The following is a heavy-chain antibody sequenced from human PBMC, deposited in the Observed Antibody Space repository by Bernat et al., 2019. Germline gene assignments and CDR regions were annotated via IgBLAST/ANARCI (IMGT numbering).Heavy chain of an antibody. V-gene: IGHV1-2*04. J-gene: IGHJ4*02. CDR1: GYTFTGYY. CDR2: INPNSGGT. D-gene: IGHD3-22*01. Sequence: QVQLVQSGAEVKKPGASVKVSCKASGYTFTGYYMHWVRQAPGQGLEWMGWINPNSGGTNYAQKFQGWGTMTRDTSISTAYMELSRLRSDDTAVYYCARGLGATYYYDSSGYYYPFGYWGQGTLVTVSS. CDR3: ARGLGATYYYDSSGYYYPFGY.